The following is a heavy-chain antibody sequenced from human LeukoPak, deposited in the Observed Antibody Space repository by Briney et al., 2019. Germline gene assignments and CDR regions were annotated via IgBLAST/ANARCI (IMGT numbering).Heavy chain of an antibody. CDR1: GGSFSGYY. CDR2: INHSGST. CDR3: ARGRGVVPAAQAPYYYMDV. V-gene: IGHV4-34*01. J-gene: IGHJ6*03. D-gene: IGHD2-2*01. Sequence: SETLSLTCAVYGGSFSGYYWSWIRQPPGKGLEWIGEINHSGSTNYNPPLKSRVTISVDTSKNQFSLKLSSVTAADTAVYYCARGRGVVPAAQAPYYYMDVWGKGTTVTVSS.